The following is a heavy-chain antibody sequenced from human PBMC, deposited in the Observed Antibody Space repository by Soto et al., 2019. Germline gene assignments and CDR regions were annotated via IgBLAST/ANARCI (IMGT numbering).Heavy chain of an antibody. CDR1: GFTFTNYA. CDR2: ISGSGGST. CDR3: AKREGYGSVDY. D-gene: IGHD1-1*01. Sequence: EVQLLESGGGLVQPGGSLTLSCAASGFTFTNYAMTWVRQAPGKGLEWISLISGSGGSTYYADSAKGRFTISRDNSKNTLHLQMNSLTAEDTAVYYCAKREGYGSVDYWGQGTLVTVSS. V-gene: IGHV3-23*01. J-gene: IGHJ4*02.